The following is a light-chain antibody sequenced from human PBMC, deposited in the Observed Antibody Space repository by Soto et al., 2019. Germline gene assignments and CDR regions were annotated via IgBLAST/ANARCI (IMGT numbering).Light chain of an antibody. CDR2: VAS. CDR1: QTVGTS. CDR3: QQRNAWPLT. J-gene: IGKJ4*01. V-gene: IGKV3-15*01. Sequence: EIVLTQSPATLSVSPGERATLTCRASQTVGTSLAWYQQKPGQAPRLLIYVASTRATGVPSRFSGSGSGTEFALTISSLQSEDFAVYYCQQRNAWPLTFGGGTTVEIK.